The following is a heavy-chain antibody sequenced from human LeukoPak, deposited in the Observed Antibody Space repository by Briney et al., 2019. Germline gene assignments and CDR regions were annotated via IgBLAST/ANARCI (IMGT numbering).Heavy chain of an antibody. CDR2: IKSKTDGGTT. CDR3: TSRACGGDCYSGFDY. J-gene: IGHJ4*02. V-gene: IGHV3-15*01. D-gene: IGHD2-21*02. Sequence: GSLRLSCAASGFTFSNAWMSWVRQAPGKGLEGVGRIKSKTDGGTTDYAAPVKGRFTISRDDSKNTLYLQMNSLTPEDTAVSYCTSRACGGDCYSGFDYWGQGTLVTVSS. CDR1: GFTFSNAW.